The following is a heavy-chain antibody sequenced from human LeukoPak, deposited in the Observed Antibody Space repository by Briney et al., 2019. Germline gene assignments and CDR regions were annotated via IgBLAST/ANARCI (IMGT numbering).Heavy chain of an antibody. CDR1: GYTFTGYC. V-gene: IGHV1-2*06. CDR2: INPNSGGT. J-gene: IGHJ5*02. Sequence: ASVKVSCKASGYTFTGYCMHWVRQAPGQGLEWMGRINPNSGGTNYAQKFQGRVTMTRDTSISTAYMELSRLRSDDTAVYYCARDREITPNWFDPWGQGTQVTVSS. CDR3: ARDREITPNWFDP. D-gene: IGHD3-16*01.